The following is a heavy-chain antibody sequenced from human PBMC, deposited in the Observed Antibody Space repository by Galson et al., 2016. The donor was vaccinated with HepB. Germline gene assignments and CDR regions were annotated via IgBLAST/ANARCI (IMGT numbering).Heavy chain of an antibody. CDR1: GFSLTTSGVS. Sequence: PALVKPTQTLTLTCTFSGFSLTTSGVSVGWIRQPPGRALEWLALIYWEDDNRHSPSLNTRLTITKDTSKNQVVLTMTNMDPVDTGTYYCVYNSPRQQLAPNHYQYYYIDVWGKGTTVTVSS. V-gene: IGHV2-5*04. D-gene: IGHD6-13*01. CDR2: IYWEDDN. J-gene: IGHJ6*03. CDR3: VYNSPRQQLAPNHYQYYYIDV.